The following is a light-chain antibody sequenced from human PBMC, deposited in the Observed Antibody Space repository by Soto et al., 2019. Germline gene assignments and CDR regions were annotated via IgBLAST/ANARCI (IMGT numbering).Light chain of an antibody. V-gene: IGKV1-39*01. CDR3: QQSYSTLLT. CDR2: AAS. CDR1: QSISNY. Sequence: DIQMTQSPSSLSASVGDRVTITCRASQSISNYLNWYQQKPGKAPKVLIFAASNLQSGVPSRFSGSGSGTEFTLSISGLQPEDSATYYCQQSYSTLLTFGGGTKVEIK. J-gene: IGKJ4*01.